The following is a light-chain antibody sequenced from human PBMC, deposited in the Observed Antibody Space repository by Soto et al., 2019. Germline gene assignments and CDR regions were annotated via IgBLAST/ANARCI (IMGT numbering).Light chain of an antibody. CDR2: KAS. Sequence: TITCRASQSITSWFAWYQQKPGKAPKLLIYKASTLESGVPSRFSGSGSGTEFTLTISSLQPDDFATYYCLQHNSYPLTFGGGTKVDIK. V-gene: IGKV1-5*03. CDR1: QSITSW. CDR3: LQHNSYPLT. J-gene: IGKJ4*01.